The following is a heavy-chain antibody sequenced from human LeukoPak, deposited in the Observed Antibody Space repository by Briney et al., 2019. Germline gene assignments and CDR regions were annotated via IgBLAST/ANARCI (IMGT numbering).Heavy chain of an antibody. V-gene: IGHV1-18*01. Sequence: ASVKVSCKASGYTFTSYGISWVRQAPGQGLEWMGWISAYNGNTNYAQKLQGRVTMTTDTSTSTAYMELRSLRSDDTAVYYCAREFGASSWYYYYYYMDVWGKGTTVTVSS. D-gene: IGHD6-13*01. CDR2: ISAYNGNT. J-gene: IGHJ6*03. CDR1: GYTFTSYG. CDR3: AREFGASSWYYYYYYMDV.